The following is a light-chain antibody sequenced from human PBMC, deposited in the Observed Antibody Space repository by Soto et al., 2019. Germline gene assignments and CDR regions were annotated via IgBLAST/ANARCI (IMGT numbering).Light chain of an antibody. Sequence: DIQMTQSPSSLSASVGDRVTITCRASQGISNYLAWYQQKPGKVPKLLIYAASTLQSGVLSRFSGSGSGTEFTLTITSLQSEDFAVYYCQQYDQWPLWTFGQGTKVDNK. J-gene: IGKJ1*01. CDR3: QQYDQWPLWT. V-gene: IGKV1-27*01. CDR1: QGISNY. CDR2: AAS.